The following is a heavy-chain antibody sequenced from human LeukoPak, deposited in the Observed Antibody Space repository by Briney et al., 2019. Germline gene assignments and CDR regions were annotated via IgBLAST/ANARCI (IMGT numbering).Heavy chain of an antibody. CDR1: GFTFSTYV. V-gene: IGHV3-64D*06. CDR2: ISSNGDNT. Sequence: GGSLRLSCSVSGFTFSTYVMHWVRQAPGKGLEYVSAISSNGDNTYYADSVKGRFTISRDNSKNTLYLQMSSLRADDTAVFYCVRGTGYWGQGTLVTVSS. J-gene: IGHJ4*02. CDR3: VRGTGY.